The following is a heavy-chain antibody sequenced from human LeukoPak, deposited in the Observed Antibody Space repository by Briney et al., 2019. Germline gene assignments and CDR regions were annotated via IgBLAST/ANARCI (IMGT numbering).Heavy chain of an antibody. J-gene: IGHJ6*03. Sequence: SVTVSCKASGGTLSSYAISWLRQAPGEGREWVGGIFPIFGTANYAQKLQGRVTITADKSTSTAYMELSSLRSEDTAVYYCARDSSSRGSSDYYYYMDVWGKGTTVTISS. CDR3: ARDSSSRGSSDYYYYMDV. D-gene: IGHD6-6*01. V-gene: IGHV1-69*06. CDR1: GGTLSSYA. CDR2: IFPIFGTA.